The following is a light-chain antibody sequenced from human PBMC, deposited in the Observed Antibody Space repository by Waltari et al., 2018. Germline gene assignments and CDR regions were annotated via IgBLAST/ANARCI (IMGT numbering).Light chain of an antibody. CDR1: QGVGKY. J-gene: IGKJ1*01. CDR2: HTS. Sequence: EIVLTQSPGTLSLSPGERATLSCRASQGVGKYLAWYQQRPCQAPRLLLYHTSIRATGIPDRFSGSGYGTDCSLTISRLEPEDFAVYYCQKYDFLPATFGQGTTVEIK. V-gene: IGKV3-20*01. CDR3: QKYDFLPAT.